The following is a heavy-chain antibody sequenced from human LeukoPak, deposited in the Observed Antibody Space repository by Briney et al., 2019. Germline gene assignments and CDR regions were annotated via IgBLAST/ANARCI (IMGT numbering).Heavy chain of an antibody. V-gene: IGHV3-21*01. CDR1: GFTFSSYS. D-gene: IGHD6-13*01. CDR2: ISSSSSYI. J-gene: IGHJ3*02. Sequence: GGSLRLSCAASGFTFSSYSMNWVRQAPGKGLEWVSSISSSSSYIYYTDSVKGRFTISRDNAKNSLYLQMNSLRAEDTAVYYCARNWFPQQLVRGAFDIWGQGTMVTVSS. CDR3: ARNWFPQQLVRGAFDI.